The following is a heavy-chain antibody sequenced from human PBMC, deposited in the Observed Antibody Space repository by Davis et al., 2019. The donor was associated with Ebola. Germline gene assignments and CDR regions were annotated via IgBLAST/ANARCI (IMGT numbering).Heavy chain of an antibody. V-gene: IGHV3-33*06. CDR3: AKARGWYGDYYYYGMDV. CDR1: GFTFSSYG. Sequence: GESLKISCAASGFTFSSYGMHWVRQAPGKGLEWVAVIWYDGSNKYYADSVKGRFTISRDNSKNTLYLQMNSLRAEDTAVYYCAKARGWYGDYYYYGMDVWGQGTTVTVSS. D-gene: IGHD6-19*01. J-gene: IGHJ6*02. CDR2: IWYDGSNK.